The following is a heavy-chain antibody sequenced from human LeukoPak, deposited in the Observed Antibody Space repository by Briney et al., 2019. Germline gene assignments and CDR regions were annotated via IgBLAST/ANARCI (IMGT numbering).Heavy chain of an antibody. CDR2: IYYSGST. CDR1: GGSISSYY. CDR3: ARDPGYCYGFDV. D-gene: IGHD2-8*02. V-gene: IGHV4-59*12. Sequence: MSSETLSLTCTVSGGSISSYYWSWIRQPPGKGLEWIGYIYYSGSTNYNPSLKSRVTISVDTSKNQFSLQLTSMTPDDTAVYYCARDPGYCYGFDVWGQGTTVTVSS. J-gene: IGHJ6*02.